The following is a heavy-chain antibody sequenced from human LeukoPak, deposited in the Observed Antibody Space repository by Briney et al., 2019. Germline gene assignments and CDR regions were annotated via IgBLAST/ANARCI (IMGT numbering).Heavy chain of an antibody. V-gene: IGHV3-23*01. CDR3: AKAERDTPLTKPFDY. D-gene: IGHD4-17*01. CDR1: GFTFNNYA. CDR2: ISGSDDNT. Sequence: GGSLRLSCAASGFTFNNYAMSWVRQAPGKGLEWVSTISGSDDNTYYADSVKGRFTISRDNPKNTLYLQMTGLGAEDTAVYYCAKAERDTPLTKPFDYWGQGTLVTVSS. J-gene: IGHJ4*02.